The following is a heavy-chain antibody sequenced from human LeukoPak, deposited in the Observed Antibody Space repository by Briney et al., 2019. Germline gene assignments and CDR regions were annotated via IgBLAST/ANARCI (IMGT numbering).Heavy chain of an antibody. CDR2: RYYSGST. J-gene: IGHJ1*01. CDR1: GGSISSYY. V-gene: IGHV4-59*01. CDR3: ARVRGDFETD. D-gene: IGHD3-16*01. Sequence: SETLSLTCSVSGGSISSYYWTWIRQPPAKGLEWIGYRYYSGSTTYNPSLKSRVTISVDTSKSQFSLKLISVTAADTAIYYCARVRGDFETDWGQGTLVTVSS.